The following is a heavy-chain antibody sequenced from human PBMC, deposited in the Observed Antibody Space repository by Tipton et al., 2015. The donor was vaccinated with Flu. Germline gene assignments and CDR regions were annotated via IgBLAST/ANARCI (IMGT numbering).Heavy chain of an antibody. Sequence: SLRLSCAASGFTFTSHWMIWVRQAPGKGLEWVAYIKQDGSEKYYVDSVKGRFTISRDNAKSSLYLQMDSLRAEDTAVYYCARTIAPGYFDPWGQGTRVTVSS. CDR3: ARTIAPGYFDP. D-gene: IGHD2-21*01. CDR1: GFTFTSHW. V-gene: IGHV3-7*01. CDR2: IKQDGSEK. J-gene: IGHJ5*02.